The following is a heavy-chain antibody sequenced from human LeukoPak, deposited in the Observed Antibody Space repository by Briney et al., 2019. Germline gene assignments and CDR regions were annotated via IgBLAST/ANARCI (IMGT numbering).Heavy chain of an antibody. Sequence: PGGSLRLSCAASGFTFSSNAMHWVRQAPGKGLEWVAVISYDGSNKYYADSVKGRFTISRDNSKNTLYLQMNSLRAEDTAVYYCAKDLSAVARIDGDYWGQGTLVTVSS. CDR2: ISYDGSNK. J-gene: IGHJ4*02. CDR1: GFTFSSNA. V-gene: IGHV3-30-3*01. CDR3: AKDLSAVARIDGDY. D-gene: IGHD6-19*01.